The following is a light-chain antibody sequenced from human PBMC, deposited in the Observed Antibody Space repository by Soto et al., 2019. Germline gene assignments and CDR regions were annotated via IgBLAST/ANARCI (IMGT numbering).Light chain of an antibody. J-gene: IGLJ3*02. CDR1: RSNIGSAI. V-gene: IGLV1-47*02. Sequence: QSVLTQPPSLSGTPGQTVTISCIGSRSNIGSAIVHWYQQLPGTAPKHLIYSNNQRPSGVPDRFSGSKSGTSASLAISGLRSEDEADYYCATWDDSLSGWVFGGGTQLTVL. CDR2: SNN. CDR3: ATWDDSLSGWV.